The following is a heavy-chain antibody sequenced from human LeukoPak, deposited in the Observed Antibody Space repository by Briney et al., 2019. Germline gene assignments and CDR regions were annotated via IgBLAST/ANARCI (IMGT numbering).Heavy chain of an antibody. CDR2: TYYSGST. J-gene: IGHJ5*02. CDR3: ARGCSAGTPHNWFDP. V-gene: IGHV4-59*01. Sequence: SETLSLTCTVSGGSISGYYWSWIRQPPGKGLEWIGYTYYSGSTNYNPSLKSRVTISVDTSKNQFSLKLSSVTAADTAVYYCARGCSAGTPHNWFDPWGQGTLVTVSS. CDR1: GGSISGYY. D-gene: IGHD6-13*01.